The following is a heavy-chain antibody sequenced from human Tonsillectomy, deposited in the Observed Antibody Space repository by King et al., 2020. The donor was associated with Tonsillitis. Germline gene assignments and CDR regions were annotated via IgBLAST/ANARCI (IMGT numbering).Heavy chain of an antibody. CDR1: GFTFSSYA. CDR3: VKERSPRGAFDI. Sequence: VQLVESGGGLVHPGGSLRLSCSASGFTFSSYAMHWVRQAPGKGLEYVSAIGSNGGSTYYADSVKGRFTISRDNSKNTLYLLMSSLRAEDTAVYYCVKERSPRGAFDIWGQGTMVTVSS. D-gene: IGHD1-26*01. V-gene: IGHV3-64D*06. CDR2: IGSNGGST. J-gene: IGHJ3*02.